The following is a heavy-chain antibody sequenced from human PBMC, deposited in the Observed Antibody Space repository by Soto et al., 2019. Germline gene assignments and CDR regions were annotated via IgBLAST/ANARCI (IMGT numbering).Heavy chain of an antibody. J-gene: IGHJ5*02. CDR1: GYTFTSYD. CDR3: ARGIKYGAYSRWFDP. V-gene: IGHV1-8*01. D-gene: IGHD4-17*01. CDR2: MNPNSGNT. Sequence: QVQLVQSGAEVKKPGASVKVSCKASGYTFTSYDINWVRQATGQGLEYLGWMNPNSGNTGYVQKFQGRVTXTXXXSXXTADMEVSSLRSEDSAVYFCARGIKYGAYSRWFDPWGQGTLVTVSS.